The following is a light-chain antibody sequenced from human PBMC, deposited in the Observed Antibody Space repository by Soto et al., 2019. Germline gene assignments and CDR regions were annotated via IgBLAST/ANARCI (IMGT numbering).Light chain of an antibody. CDR3: ASYTTSSAFVV. V-gene: IGLV2-18*02. CDR2: EVS. J-gene: IGLJ2*01. CDR1: SSDVGSYDR. Sequence: QSALTQPPSVSASPGQSVTISCTGTSSDVGSYDRVSWYQQPPGTAPKLMIYEVSNRPSGVPDRFSGSKSGNTASLTISGLQAEYEADYFCASYTTSSAFVVFGGGTKVTVL.